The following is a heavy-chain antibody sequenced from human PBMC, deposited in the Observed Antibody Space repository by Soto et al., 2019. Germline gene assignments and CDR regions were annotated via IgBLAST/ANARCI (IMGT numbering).Heavy chain of an antibody. CDR2: IYSGGTT. Sequence: GGSLRLSCAASGFAVSSTYMSWVRQAPGKGLEWVSVIYSGGTTYYADYVKGRFTISRHNSKNTLYLQMDSLRAEDTAVYYCSRETNDFGRGIDYWGQGTLVTVSS. D-gene: IGHD3-3*01. J-gene: IGHJ4*02. CDR3: SRETNDFGRGIDY. CDR1: GFAVSSTY. V-gene: IGHV3-53*04.